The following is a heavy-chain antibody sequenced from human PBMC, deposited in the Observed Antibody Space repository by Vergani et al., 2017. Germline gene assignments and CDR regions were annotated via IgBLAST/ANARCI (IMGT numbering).Heavy chain of an antibody. J-gene: IGHJ6*03. CDR3: VYRKTECGTTGCFYPFDYYYYMDV. D-gene: IGHD1-7*01. CDR1: GFSLNTRGVS. V-gene: IGHV2-5*04. CDR2: IYWNHDQ. Sequence: QITLKESGPTLVKPTQTLTLTCTFSGFSLNTRGVSVAWIRQPPGKALDWLALIYWNHDQQYSPSLNNRVTITKDTSKNQVVLTMTNMDYVDTVTYYCVYRKTECGTTGCFYPFDYYYYMDVWGKGTTVTVSS.